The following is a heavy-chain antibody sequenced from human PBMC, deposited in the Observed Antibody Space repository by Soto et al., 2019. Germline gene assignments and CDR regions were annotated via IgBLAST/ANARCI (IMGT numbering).Heavy chain of an antibody. V-gene: IGHV4-34*01. D-gene: IGHD6-13*01. Sequence: QVQLQQWGAGLLKPSETLSLTCAVYGGSFSGYYWSWIRQPPGKGLEWIGEINHSGSTNYNPSLKGRVTIPVDTSTNHLSLKLSSVTAAVTAGYECASGHSRWYVNWFAPWRQGTLVTVSS. CDR3: ASGHSRWYVNWFAP. J-gene: IGHJ5*02. CDR1: GGSFSGYY. CDR2: INHSGST.